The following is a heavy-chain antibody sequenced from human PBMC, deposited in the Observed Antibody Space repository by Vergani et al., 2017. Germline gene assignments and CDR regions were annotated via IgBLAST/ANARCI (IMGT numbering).Heavy chain of an antibody. CDR3: ARIMVRGVIIP. V-gene: IGHV3-48*01. Sequence: EVQLVESGGGLVQPGGSLRLSCAASGFTFSSYSMNWVRQAPGKGLEWVSYISSSSSPIYYADSVKGRFTISRDNAKNSLYLQMNSLRAEDTAVYYCARIMVRGVIIPWGQGTLVTVSS. CDR1: GFTFSSYS. CDR2: ISSSSSPI. D-gene: IGHD3-10*01. J-gene: IGHJ5*02.